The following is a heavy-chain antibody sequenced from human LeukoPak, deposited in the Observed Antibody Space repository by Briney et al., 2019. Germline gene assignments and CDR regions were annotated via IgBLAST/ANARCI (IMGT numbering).Heavy chain of an antibody. Sequence: GGSLRLSCAASGFTFSSYGMNWVRQAPGKGLEWVSYISSSGSTIYYADSVKGRFTISRDNAKNSLYLQMNSLRAEDTAVYYCARVPVESHYYDSSGHFDYWGQGTLVTVSS. CDR1: GFTFSSYG. CDR2: ISSSGSTI. D-gene: IGHD3-22*01. J-gene: IGHJ4*02. V-gene: IGHV3-48*03. CDR3: ARVPVESHYYDSSGHFDY.